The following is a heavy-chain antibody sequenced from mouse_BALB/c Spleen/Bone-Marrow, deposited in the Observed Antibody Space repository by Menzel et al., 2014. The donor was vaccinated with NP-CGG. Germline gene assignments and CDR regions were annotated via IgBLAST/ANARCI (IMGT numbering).Heavy chain of an antibody. D-gene: IGHD2-2*01. V-gene: IGHV2-6-7*01. CDR1: GFSLTGYG. CDR2: IWGDGST. J-gene: IGHJ4*01. Sequence: VQLVESGPGLVAPSQSLSIPCTVSGFSLTGYGVNWVRQPPGKGLEWLGMIWGDGSTDYNSALKSRLSISKDNSKSQVFLKMNSLQTDDTARYYCARGRGYDSYYAMDYWGQGTSVTVSS. CDR3: ARGRGYDSYYAMDY.